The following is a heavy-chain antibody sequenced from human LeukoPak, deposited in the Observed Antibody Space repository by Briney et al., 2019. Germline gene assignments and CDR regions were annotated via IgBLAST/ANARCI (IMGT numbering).Heavy chain of an antibody. CDR1: GFTFSSYS. CDR3: VRVTWPTFSFDY. V-gene: IGHV3-21*01. J-gene: IGHJ4*02. D-gene: IGHD3-16*01. Sequence: PGGSLRLSCAASGFTFSSYSMNWVRQAPGKGLEWVSSISSSSSYIYYADSVKGRFTISRDNAKNSLYLQMNSLRAEDTAVYYCVRVTWPTFSFDYWGQGTLVTVSS. CDR2: ISSSSSYI.